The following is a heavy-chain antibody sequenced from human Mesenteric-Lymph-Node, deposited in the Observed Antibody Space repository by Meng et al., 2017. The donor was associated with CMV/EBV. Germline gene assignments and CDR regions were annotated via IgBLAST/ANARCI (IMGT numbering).Heavy chain of an antibody. Sequence: QITLKESGPTLVKPTQTLTLTCTFSGFSLSTSGVGVGWIRQPPGKALEWLALIYWDDDKRYSPSLKSRLTITKDTSKSQVVLTMTNMDPVDTATYYCAHSSGIAAAGPFYFDYWDQGTLVTVSS. D-gene: IGHD6-13*01. CDR1: GFSLSTSGVG. V-gene: IGHV2-5*02. CDR3: AHSSGIAAAGPFYFDY. J-gene: IGHJ4*02. CDR2: IYWDDDK.